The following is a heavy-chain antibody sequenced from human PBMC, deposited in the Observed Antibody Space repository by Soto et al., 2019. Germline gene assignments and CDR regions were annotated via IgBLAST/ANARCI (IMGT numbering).Heavy chain of an antibody. V-gene: IGHV3-30-3*01. Sequence: PGGSLRLSCAASGFTFSSYAMHWVRQAPGKGLEWVAVISYDGSNKYYADSVKGRFTISRDNSKNTLYLQMNSLRAEDTAVYYCARASPWIQLWSDFDYWGQGTLVTVSS. CDR3: ARASPWIQLWSDFDY. D-gene: IGHD5-18*01. J-gene: IGHJ4*02. CDR2: ISYDGSNK. CDR1: GFTFSSYA.